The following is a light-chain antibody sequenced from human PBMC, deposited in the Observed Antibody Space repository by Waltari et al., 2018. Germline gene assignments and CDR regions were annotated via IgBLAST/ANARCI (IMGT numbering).Light chain of an antibody. CDR1: SSNVGHYNY. J-gene: IGLJ2*01. Sequence: QSALTQPTSVSGSLGQSITISCTGTSSNVGHYNYVSWYQHHPDNAPKLIIYEVTNRPSGVSTRFSGSKSGNTASLTISGLQAEDEAFYYCSSYTISSAIFIFGGRTKVTV. CDR3: SSYTISSAIFI. V-gene: IGLV2-14*01. CDR2: EVT.